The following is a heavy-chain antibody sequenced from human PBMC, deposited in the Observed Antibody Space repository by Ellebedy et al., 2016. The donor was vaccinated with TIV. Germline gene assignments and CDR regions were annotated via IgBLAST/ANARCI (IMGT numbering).Heavy chain of an antibody. V-gene: IGHV3-53*01. CDR3: ASRTRGDYPYFDF. J-gene: IGHJ4*02. CDR2: IYSGGTT. CDR1: GFSVSRQY. Sequence: GGSLRLSCAASGFSVSRQYMSWVRQAPGKGLEWVSLIYSGGTTYYADSVKGRFTISRDNSKNTLYPQMNSLRAEDTALYYCASRTRGDYPYFDFWGQGTLVTVSS. D-gene: IGHD4-17*01.